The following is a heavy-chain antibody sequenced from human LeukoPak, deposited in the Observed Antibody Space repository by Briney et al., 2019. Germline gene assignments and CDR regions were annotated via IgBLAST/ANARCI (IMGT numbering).Heavy chain of an antibody. CDR1: GGSINSHY. V-gene: IGHV4-59*11. Sequence: SETLSLTCSVSGGSINSHYWSWIRQRPGKRLEWIGYIFNTGNTNYNPSLASRVTMSVDTSRAQFFLRLSPVTAADTAIYYCASRPADTTWYGVFDYWSQGTLVTVSS. D-gene: IGHD3-10*01. CDR3: ASRPADTTWYGVFDY. CDR2: IFNTGNT. J-gene: IGHJ4*02.